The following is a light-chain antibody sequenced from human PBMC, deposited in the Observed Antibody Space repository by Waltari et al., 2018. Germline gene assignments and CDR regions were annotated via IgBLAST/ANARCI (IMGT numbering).Light chain of an antibody. CDR1: SSDVGGYNY. CDR3: SSYTSSSTYWV. CDR2: DVS. J-gene: IGLJ3*02. V-gene: IGLV2-14*01. Sequence: QSALTQPASVSGSPGQSITISCTGTSSDVGGYNYLSWYQQHPGKAPNLMVYDVSNRPSGVSNRFSGSKSGNTASLTISGLQAEDEADYYCSSYTSSSTYWVFGGGTKLTVL.